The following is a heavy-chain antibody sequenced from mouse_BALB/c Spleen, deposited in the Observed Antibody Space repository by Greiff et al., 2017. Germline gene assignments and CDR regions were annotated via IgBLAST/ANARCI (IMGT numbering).Heavy chain of an antibody. D-gene: IGHD3-3*01. Sequence: EVKVVESGGGLVQPGGSLKLSCAASGFTFSSYTMSWVRQTPEKRLEWVAYISNGGGSTYYPDTVKGRFTISRDNAKNTLYLQMSSLKSEDTAMYYCARLGQDYAMDYWGQGTSGTVSS. CDR2: ISNGGGST. J-gene: IGHJ4*01. CDR1: GFTFSSYT. V-gene: IGHV5-12-2*01. CDR3: ARLGQDYAMDY.